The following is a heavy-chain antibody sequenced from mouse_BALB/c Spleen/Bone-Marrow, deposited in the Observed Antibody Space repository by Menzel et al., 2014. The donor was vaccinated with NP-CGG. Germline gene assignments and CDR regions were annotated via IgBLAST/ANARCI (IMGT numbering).Heavy chain of an antibody. V-gene: IGHV4-1*02. D-gene: IGHD1-1*01. CDR3: ARPDYYGYLNY. CDR1: GFDFSRYW. J-gene: IGHJ2*01. Sequence: EVNVVESGGGLVQPGGSLKLSCAASGFDFSRYWMSWARQAPGKGLEWIGEINPDSRTINYSPSLKDKFIISRDDAKNTLYLRLNKVRSEDTALYYCARPDYYGYLNYWGQGTTLTVSS. CDR2: INPDSRTI.